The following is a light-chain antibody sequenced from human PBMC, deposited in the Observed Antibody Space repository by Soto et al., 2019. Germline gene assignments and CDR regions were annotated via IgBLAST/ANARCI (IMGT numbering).Light chain of an antibody. CDR1: SSNIKTNG. J-gene: IGLJ2*01. V-gene: IGLV1-44*01. Sequence: QSALTQPPSASGTPGQRVTISCSGGSSNIKTNGVSWYQQVPGAAPKLLIYSNNQRPSGAPDRFSGSKSGTSASLAISGLQSEDGATYHCATWDDSLNGLIFGGGTKLTVL. CDR3: ATWDDSLNGLI. CDR2: SNN.